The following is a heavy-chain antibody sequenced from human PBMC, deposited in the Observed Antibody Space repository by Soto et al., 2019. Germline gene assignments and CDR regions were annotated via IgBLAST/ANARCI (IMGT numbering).Heavy chain of an antibody. D-gene: IGHD3-16*01. CDR1: GGSMRGQH. CDR2: HSDST. V-gene: IGHV4-4*09. CDR3: ATYTVGEGGRGY. Sequence: SETLSLTCTGSGGSMRGQHWSWIRQPPGKGLEWIGHHSDSTNYNPSLKSRITISTDTSKNQFSLKLSSVTAADTAVYYCATYTVGEGGRGYWGQGTLVTVS. J-gene: IGHJ4*02.